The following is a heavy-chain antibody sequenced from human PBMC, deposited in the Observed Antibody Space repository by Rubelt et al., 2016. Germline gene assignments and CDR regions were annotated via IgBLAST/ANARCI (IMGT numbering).Heavy chain of an antibody. V-gene: IGHV3-66*01. Sequence: MHWVRQAPGRGLEWVSTISTGGVTYDADSVKGRFTISRDNSKNTLYLQMSSLRAEDTAVYYCATGDHVDPNYFEYWGQGALVTVSS. D-gene: IGHD3-10*01. J-gene: IGHJ4*02. CDR2: ISTGGVT. CDR3: ATGDHVDPNYFEY.